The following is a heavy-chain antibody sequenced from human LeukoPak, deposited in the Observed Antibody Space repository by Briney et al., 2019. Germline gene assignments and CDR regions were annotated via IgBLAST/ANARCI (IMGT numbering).Heavy chain of an antibody. CDR3: AKSRDSRALFDY. J-gene: IGHJ4*02. D-gene: IGHD3-22*01. CDR2: MSVGTDSS. Sequence: QPGGSLRLSCVASGFTFSGYAMSWVRQSPGKGLEWVSMSVGTDSSYYADSVKGRLTISRDNSKNTLYLEMNSPRAEDTAVYYCAKSRDSRALFDYWGQGTLVTVSS. CDR1: GFTFSGYA. V-gene: IGHV3-23*01.